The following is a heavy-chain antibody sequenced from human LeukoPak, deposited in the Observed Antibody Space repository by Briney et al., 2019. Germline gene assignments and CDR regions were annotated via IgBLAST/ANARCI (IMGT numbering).Heavy chain of an antibody. V-gene: IGHV3-23*01. Sequence: GGSLRLSCAASGFTFSTYSMEWVRQAPGKGLEWVSTLDNADGSTYYADSVKGRFTISRDNSKNTLYLQMNSLRAEDTAVYYCAKEEQQWLVLGFDYWGQGTLVTVSS. D-gene: IGHD6-19*01. CDR1: GFTFSTYS. CDR2: LDNADGST. J-gene: IGHJ4*02. CDR3: AKEEQQWLVLGFDY.